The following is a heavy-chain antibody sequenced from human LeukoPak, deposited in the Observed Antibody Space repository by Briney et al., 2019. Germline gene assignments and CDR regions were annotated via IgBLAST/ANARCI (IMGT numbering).Heavy chain of an antibody. Sequence: GGSLRLSCAASGFTFSSYAMSWFRQAPGKGLEWVGFIRSKAYGGTTEYAASVKGRFTISRDDSKSIAYLQMNSLKTEDTAVYYCTRSAGGAFDIWGQGTMVTVSS. CDR3: TRSAGGAFDI. CDR2: IRSKAYGGTT. CDR1: GFTFSSYA. V-gene: IGHV3-49*03. D-gene: IGHD2-15*01. J-gene: IGHJ3*02.